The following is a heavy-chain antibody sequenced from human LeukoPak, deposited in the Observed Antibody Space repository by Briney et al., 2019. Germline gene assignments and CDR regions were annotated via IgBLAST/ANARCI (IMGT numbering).Heavy chain of an antibody. J-gene: IGHJ4*02. V-gene: IGHV3-21*01. CDR3: ASSSYSRYYFDY. Sequence: PGGSLRLSCAASGFTFSSYSMNWVRQAPGKGLEWASSISSSSSYIYYADSVKGRFTISRDNAKNSLYLQMNSLRAEDTAVYYCASSSYSRYYFDYWGQGTLVTVSS. D-gene: IGHD6-13*01. CDR1: GFTFSSYS. CDR2: ISSSSSYI.